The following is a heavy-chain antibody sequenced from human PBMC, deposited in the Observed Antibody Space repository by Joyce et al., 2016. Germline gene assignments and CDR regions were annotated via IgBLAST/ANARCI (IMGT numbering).Heavy chain of an antibody. CDR3: ARGVCVGASCHGAFNI. CDR1: GGSLSGFY. J-gene: IGHJ3*02. CDR2: INHSGGT. V-gene: IGHV4-34*01. Sequence: QVQLQQWGAGLLNPSETLSLTCGVYGGSLSGFYWSWIRQPPGKGLQWLGEINHSGGTNYNPSLKSRLTSSVDTSKNQVSLRLRSVTAADTGIYYCARGVCVGASCHGAFNIWGQGTMVTVSS. D-gene: IGHD2-21*01.